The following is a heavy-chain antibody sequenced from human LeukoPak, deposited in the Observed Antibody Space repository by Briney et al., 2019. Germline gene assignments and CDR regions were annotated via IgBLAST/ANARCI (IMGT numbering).Heavy chain of an antibody. D-gene: IGHD3-9*01. J-gene: IGHJ4*02. CDR1: GGSISSSTYY. Sequence: SSETLSLTCTVSGGSISSSTYYWGWIRQPPGKGLEWIGNIYYSGSTYYNPSLKSRVTISVDTSKNQFSLKLSSVTAADTAVYYCVRGAPYYDMLTGYLYYFDYWGQGTLVTVSS. CDR3: VRGAPYYDMLTGYLYYFDY. CDR2: IYYSGST. V-gene: IGHV4-39*07.